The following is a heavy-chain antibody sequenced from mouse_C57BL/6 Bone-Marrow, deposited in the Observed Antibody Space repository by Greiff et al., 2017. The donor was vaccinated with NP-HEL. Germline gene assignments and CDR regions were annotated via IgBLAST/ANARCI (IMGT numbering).Heavy chain of an antibody. D-gene: IGHD2-3*01. J-gene: IGHJ2*01. CDR2: IDPETGGT. Sequence: VKLMESGAELLRPGASVTLSCKASGYTFTDYEMHWVKQTPVHGLEWIGAIDPETGGTAYNQKFKGKAILTADKSSSTAYMELRSLTSEDSAVYYCTRWLLRFDYWGQGTTLTVSS. CDR3: TRWLLRFDY. V-gene: IGHV1-15*01. CDR1: GYTFTDYE.